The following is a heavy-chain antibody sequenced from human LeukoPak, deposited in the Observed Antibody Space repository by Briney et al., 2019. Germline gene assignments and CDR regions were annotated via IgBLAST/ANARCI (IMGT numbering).Heavy chain of an antibody. CDR2: ISAYNGNT. V-gene: IGHV1-18*01. J-gene: IGHJ4*02. CDR1: GYTFTSYG. CDR3: ARDGIAAAGKGVFDY. Sequence: GASVNVSCKASGYTFTSYGISWVRQAPGQGLEWMGWISAYNGNTNYAQKLQGRVTMTTDTSTSTAYMELRSLGSDNTAVYYCARDGIAAAGKGVFDYWGQGTLVTVSS. D-gene: IGHD6-13*01.